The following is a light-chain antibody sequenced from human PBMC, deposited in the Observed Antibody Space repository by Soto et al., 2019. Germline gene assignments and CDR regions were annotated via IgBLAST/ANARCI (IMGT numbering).Light chain of an antibody. J-gene: IGKJ1*01. V-gene: IGKV1-39*01. CDR2: AAS. Sequence: DSQMTQSPSSLSASVGDRVTITCRASQSISSYLNWYQQKPGKAPKLLIYAASSLQSGVPSRFSGSGSGTDFTLTISSPQPEDFATYYCQQSYSTPEFGQGTKVDIK. CDR1: QSISSY. CDR3: QQSYSTPE.